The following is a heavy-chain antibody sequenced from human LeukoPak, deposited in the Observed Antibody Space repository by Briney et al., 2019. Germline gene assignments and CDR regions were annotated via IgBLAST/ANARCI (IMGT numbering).Heavy chain of an antibody. V-gene: IGHV6-1*01. CDR1: GDSVSSNSAA. D-gene: IGHD2-2*01. CDR2: TYYRSKWYN. J-gene: IGHJ6*03. CDR3: ARGNIVVVPATWIYYYMDV. Sequence: SQTLSLTCAISGDSVSSNSAAWNWIRQSPSRGLEWLGRTYYRSKWYNDYAVSVKSRITINPDTSKNQFSLQLNSVTPEDTAVYYCARGNIVVVPATWIYYYMDVWGKGTTVTVSS.